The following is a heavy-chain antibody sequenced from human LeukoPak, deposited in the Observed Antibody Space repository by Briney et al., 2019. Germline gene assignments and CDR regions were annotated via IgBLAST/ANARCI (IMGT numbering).Heavy chain of an antibody. CDR1: GFTFSSYS. D-gene: IGHD2-2*01. CDR3: ARRYCSSTSCTLDY. Sequence: GGSLRLSCAASGFTFSSYSMNWVRQAPGKGLEWVSSISSSSRYIYYADSVKGRFTISRDNAKNSLYLQMNSLRAEDTAVYYCARRYCSSTSCTLDYWGQGTLVTVSS. J-gene: IGHJ4*02. CDR2: ISSSSRYI. V-gene: IGHV3-21*01.